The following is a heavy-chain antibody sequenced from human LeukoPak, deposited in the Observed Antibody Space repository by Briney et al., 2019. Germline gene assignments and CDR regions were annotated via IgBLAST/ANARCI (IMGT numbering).Heavy chain of an antibody. CDR1: GGSISISSGGYY. J-gene: IGHJ4*02. Sequence: SETLSLTCTVSGGSISISSGGYYWSWIRQHPGKGLEWIGYIYYSGSTYYNPSLKSRVTISVDTSKNQFSLKLSSVTAADTAVYYCARVGKYDSSGYYHYYFDYWGQGTLVTVSS. CDR3: ARVGKYDSSGYYHYYFDY. V-gene: IGHV4-31*03. D-gene: IGHD3-22*01. CDR2: IYYSGST.